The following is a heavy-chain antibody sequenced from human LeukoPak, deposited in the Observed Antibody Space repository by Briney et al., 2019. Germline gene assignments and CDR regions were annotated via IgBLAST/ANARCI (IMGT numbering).Heavy chain of an antibody. V-gene: IGHV3-33*01. CDR1: GFTFRNYS. CDR2: IWNDGSKE. Sequence: GGSLRLSCAASGFTFRNYSMHWVRQAPGKGLEWVADIWNDGSKEYYADSVKGRFTISRDQAKNTLYLQMDSLRVEDTAVYYCARGCWGDDYKILDYWGQGTLVTVSS. J-gene: IGHJ4*02. D-gene: IGHD5-24*01. CDR3: ARGCWGDDYKILDY.